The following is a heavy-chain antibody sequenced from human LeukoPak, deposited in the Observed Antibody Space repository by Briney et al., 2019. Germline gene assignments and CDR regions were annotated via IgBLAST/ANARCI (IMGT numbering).Heavy chain of an antibody. Sequence: SETLPLTCTVSGGSINNYYWSWIRQPPGKGLESIGYIYYSGTTNYNPSLKSRVTISVDTSKNQISLKLTSVTAADTAVYYCARRPDDYYYYYLDVWGKGTTVTVSS. CDR3: ARRPDDYYYYYLDV. CDR1: GGSINNYY. D-gene: IGHD6-6*01. CDR2: IYYSGTT. J-gene: IGHJ6*03. V-gene: IGHV4-59*01.